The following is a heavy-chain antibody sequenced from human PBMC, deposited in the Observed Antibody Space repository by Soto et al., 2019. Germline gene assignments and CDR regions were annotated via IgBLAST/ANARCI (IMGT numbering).Heavy chain of an antibody. CDR3: AGPLTTAASLDY. J-gene: IGHJ4*02. CDR2: VHGGGST. V-gene: IGHV3-53*01. D-gene: IGHD3-9*01. Sequence: VQLVESGGGLIQPGGSLRLSCAASGFTVGNNHMTWVRQAAGKGLELVSFVHGGGSTSYADSVKGRFTISRDNSKNTLYLQMDSLRADDTAIYYCAGPLTTAASLDYWGLGTLVTVSS. CDR1: GFTVGNNH.